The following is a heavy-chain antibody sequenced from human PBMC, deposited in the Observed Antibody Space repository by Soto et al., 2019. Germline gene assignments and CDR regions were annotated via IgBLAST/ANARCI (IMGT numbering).Heavy chain of an antibody. CDR1: GFTFSSYA. V-gene: IGHV3-23*01. D-gene: IGHD6-13*01. CDR2: ISASGGGT. CDR3: AKHAAAAAPDS. Sequence: EVQLLESGGGLVQPGGSLRLSCTASGFTFSSYAMSWVRQAPGKGLEWVSLISASGGGTYYADSVKGRFNISRDNSKNTLYVQMNSMRAEDTAVYYCAKHAAAAAPDSWGQGTQVTVSS. J-gene: IGHJ4*02.